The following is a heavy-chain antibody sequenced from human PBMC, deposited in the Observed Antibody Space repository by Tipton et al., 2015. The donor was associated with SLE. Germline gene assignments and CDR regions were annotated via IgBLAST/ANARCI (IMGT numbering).Heavy chain of an antibody. D-gene: IGHD6-19*01. Sequence: LSLTCAVYGGSFSGYYWSWIRQPPGKGLEWIGDINHSGSANYNPSLKSRVTISVDTSKNQFSLKLSSVTAADTAVYYCARGGLGRGSGWSGAFASWGQGTLVTVSS. V-gene: IGHV4-34*01. CDR3: ARGGLGRGSGWSGAFAS. CDR2: INHSGSA. CDR1: GGSFSGYY. J-gene: IGHJ5*01.